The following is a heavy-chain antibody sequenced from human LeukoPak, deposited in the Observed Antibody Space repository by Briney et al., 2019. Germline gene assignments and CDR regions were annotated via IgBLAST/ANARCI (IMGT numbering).Heavy chain of an antibody. CDR2: LTNSGDLT. J-gene: IGHJ4*02. Sequence: PGGSLRLSCAASGFTFNSLSMAWVRQAPGKGLEWVAALTNSGDLTYYTDSVKGRFTISRDNSKNTLYLEMSSLRAEDTAIYYCAKDARRTDGWYYFESWGRGTLVTVPS. CDR1: GFTFNSLS. D-gene: IGHD6-19*01. CDR3: AKDARRTDGWYYFES. V-gene: IGHV3-23*01.